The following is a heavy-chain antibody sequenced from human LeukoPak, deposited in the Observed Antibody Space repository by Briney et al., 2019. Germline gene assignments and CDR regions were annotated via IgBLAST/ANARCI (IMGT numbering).Heavy chain of an antibody. CDR3: ARGTDLPTDY. V-gene: IGHV3-33*08. J-gene: IGHJ4*02. CDR1: GFTFSSYA. Sequence: GRSLRLSCAASGFTFSSYAMHWVRQAPGKGLEWVAVIWYDGSNKYYADSVKGRFTISRDNSKNTLYLQINSLRAEDTAVYYCARGTDLPTDYWGQGTLVTVSS. D-gene: IGHD3/OR15-3a*01. CDR2: IWYDGSNK.